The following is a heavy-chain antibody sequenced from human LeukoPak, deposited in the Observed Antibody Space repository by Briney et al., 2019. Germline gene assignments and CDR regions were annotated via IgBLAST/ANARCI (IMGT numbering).Heavy chain of an antibody. J-gene: IGHJ4*02. D-gene: IGHD5-12*01. CDR3: ASFRYSGYDLGY. Sequence: ASVKVSCKASGYTFTSYYMHWVRQAPGQGLEWMGIINPSGGSTSYAQKFQGRVTMTRDTSTSTVYMELSSLRSEDTAVYYCASFRYSGYDLGYWGQGTLVTVSS. CDR1: GYTFTSYY. V-gene: IGHV1-46*01. CDR2: INPSGGST.